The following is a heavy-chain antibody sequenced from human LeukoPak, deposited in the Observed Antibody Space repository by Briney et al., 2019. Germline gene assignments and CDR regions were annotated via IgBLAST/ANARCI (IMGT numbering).Heavy chain of an antibody. CDR1: GFTFSSYS. Sequence: GGSLRLSCAASGFTFSSYSMSWVRQAPGKGLEWVSYISSSSSTIYYADSVKGRFTISRDNSKNTLYLQMNSLRAEDTAVYYCARGYYYDSSGYFDGYYMDVWGKGTTVTISS. V-gene: IGHV3-48*01. CDR2: ISSSSSTI. J-gene: IGHJ6*03. CDR3: ARGYYYDSSGYFDGYYMDV. D-gene: IGHD3-22*01.